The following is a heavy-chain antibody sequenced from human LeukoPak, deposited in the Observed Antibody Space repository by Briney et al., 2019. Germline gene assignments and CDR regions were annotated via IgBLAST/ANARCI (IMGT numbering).Heavy chain of an antibody. Sequence: GGSLRLSCAASGFTFSDYAVTWVRQAPGKGLEWVSGINGSGGSTYYADSVKGRFTISRDNAKNSLYLQMNSLRAEDTAVYYCARGYSNYGYWGQGTLVTVSS. V-gene: IGHV3-23*01. CDR1: GFTFSDYA. CDR2: INGSGGST. D-gene: IGHD4-11*01. J-gene: IGHJ4*02. CDR3: ARGYSNYGY.